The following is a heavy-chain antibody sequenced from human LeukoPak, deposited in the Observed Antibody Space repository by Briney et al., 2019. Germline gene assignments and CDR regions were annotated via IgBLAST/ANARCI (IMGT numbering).Heavy chain of an antibody. J-gene: IGHJ4*02. CDR3: ASGSREW. CDR1: GFTFSRYW. CDR2: IKEDRSEK. V-gene: IGHV3-7*01. D-gene: IGHD3-10*01. Sequence: GGSLRLSCAASGFTFSRYWMSWVRQAPGKGLEWLANIKEDRSEKYYVDSVKGRFTISRDNAKNSLYLQMNSLRAEDTSVYYCASGSREWWGQGTLVTVSS.